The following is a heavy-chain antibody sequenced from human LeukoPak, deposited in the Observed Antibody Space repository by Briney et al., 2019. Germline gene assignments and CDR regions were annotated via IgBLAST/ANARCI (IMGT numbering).Heavy chain of an antibody. CDR1: GFTFSNYE. J-gene: IGHJ5*02. D-gene: IGHD4-17*01. CDR3: AREGTYGQWFDP. CDR2: ICSSGSAI. V-gene: IGHV3-48*03. Sequence: PGGSLRLSCTASGFTFSNYEMNWVRQAPWKGLEWVSYICSSGSAIYYADSVKGRFTISRDNAKNSLYLQMNSLRAEDTAIYYCAREGTYGQWFDPWGQGTLVTVSS.